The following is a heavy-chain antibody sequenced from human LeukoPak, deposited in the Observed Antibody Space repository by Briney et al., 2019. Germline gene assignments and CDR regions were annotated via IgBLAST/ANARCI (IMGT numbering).Heavy chain of an antibody. V-gene: IGHV4-34*01. J-gene: IGHJ4*02. CDR1: GGSFSGYY. CDR3: ARGQGIAARRGWDY. Sequence: SETLSLTCAVYGGSFSGYYWSWIRQPPGKGLEWIGEINHSGSTNYNPSLKSRVTISVDTSKNQFSLKLSSVTAADTAVYYYARGQGIAARRGWDYWGQGTLVTVSS. CDR2: INHSGST. D-gene: IGHD6-6*01.